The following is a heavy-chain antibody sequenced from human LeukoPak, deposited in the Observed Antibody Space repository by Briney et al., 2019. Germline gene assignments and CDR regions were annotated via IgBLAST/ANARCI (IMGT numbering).Heavy chain of an antibody. CDR1: GFTFSSYS. CDR2: ISSSSSYI. CDR3: ARDPRYGDFVDY. V-gene: IGHV3-21*01. Sequence: GGSLRLYCAASGFTFSSYSMNWVRQAPGKGLEWVSSISSSSSYIYYADSVKGRFTISRDNAKNSLYLQMNSLRAEDTAVYYCARDPRYGDFVDYWGQGTLVTVSS. J-gene: IGHJ4*01. D-gene: IGHD4-17*01.